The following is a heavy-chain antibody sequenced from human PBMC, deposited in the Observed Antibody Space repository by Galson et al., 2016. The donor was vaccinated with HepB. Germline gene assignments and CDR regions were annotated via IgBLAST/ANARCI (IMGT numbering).Heavy chain of an antibody. V-gene: IGHV3-23*01. CDR1: GFTFSTFA. CDR3: AKDFRGYLGGLSAAMYTWFDP. CDR2: ISNTGDRT. D-gene: IGHD6-13*01. J-gene: IGHJ5*02. Sequence: SLRLSCAASGFTFSTFAMTWVRQAPGKGLEWVSGISNTGDRTYYTDSVKGRFTISRDNSKHTLYLQMNGLRAEDTAMYYCAKDFRGYLGGLSAAMYTWFDPWGQGTLVTVS.